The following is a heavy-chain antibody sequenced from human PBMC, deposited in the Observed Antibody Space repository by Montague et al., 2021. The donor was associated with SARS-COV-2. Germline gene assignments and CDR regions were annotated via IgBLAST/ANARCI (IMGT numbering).Heavy chain of an antibody. CDR2: INHSGST. J-gene: IGHJ5*02. V-gene: IGHV4-34*01. CDR1: GGSSSGYY. CDR3: ARGRSYSSWYGVNWFDP. Sequence: SETLSLTCAVYGGSSSGYYWSWIRQPPGKGLEWIGEINHSGSTNYNPSLKSRVTISVDTSKNQFSLKLSSVTAADTAVYYCARGRSYSSWYGVNWFDPWGQGTLVTGSS. D-gene: IGHD6-13*01.